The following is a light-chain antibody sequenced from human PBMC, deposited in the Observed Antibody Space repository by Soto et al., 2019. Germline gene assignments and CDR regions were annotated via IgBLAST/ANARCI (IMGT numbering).Light chain of an antibody. CDR1: QSVISTF. CDR3: QQYQSSPPTCT. V-gene: IGKV3-20*01. J-gene: IGKJ2*02. CDR2: GAS. Sequence: EIVLTQSPGTLSLSPGERATLSCRASQSVISTFSAWYQQKPGQAPRLLIYGASNRATGIPDRFSASGSGTDFTLNSSRLEPEDVAGCDCQQYQSSPPTCTCGEGTKLEI.